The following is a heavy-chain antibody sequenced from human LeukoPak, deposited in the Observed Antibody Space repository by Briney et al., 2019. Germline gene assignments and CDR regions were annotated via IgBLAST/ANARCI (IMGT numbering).Heavy chain of an antibody. CDR3: ATGYYYDSSGYYYEDC. J-gene: IGHJ4*02. CDR2: IYTSGST. Sequence: SETLSLTCTVSGGSISSSSYYWSWIRQPAGKGLEWIGRIYTSGSTNYNPSLKSRVTMSVDTSKNQFSLKLSSVTAADTAVYYCATGYYYDSSGYYYEDCWGQGTLVTVSS. D-gene: IGHD3-22*01. V-gene: IGHV4-61*02. CDR1: GGSISSSSYY.